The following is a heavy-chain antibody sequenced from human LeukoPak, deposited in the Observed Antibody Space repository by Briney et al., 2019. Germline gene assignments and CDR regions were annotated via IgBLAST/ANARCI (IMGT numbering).Heavy chain of an antibody. D-gene: IGHD3-22*01. CDR1: GGSISSSSYY. Sequence: SETLSLTCTVSGGSISSSSYYWGWIRQPPGKGLEWIGSIYYSGSTYYNPSLKSRVTISVDTSKNQFSLKLSSVTAADTAVYYCAGGPYYYDSSGHRRVYGMDVWGQGTTVTVSS. CDR2: IYYSGST. V-gene: IGHV4-39*07. CDR3: AGGPYYYDSSGHRRVYGMDV. J-gene: IGHJ6*02.